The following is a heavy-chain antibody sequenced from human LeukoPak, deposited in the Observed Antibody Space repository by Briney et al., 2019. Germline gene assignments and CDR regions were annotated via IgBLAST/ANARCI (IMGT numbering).Heavy chain of an antibody. Sequence: GGSLRLSCAASGFTFNRYGMHWVRQAPGQGLEYVSGISSDGSSTYYANSVKGRFTISRDNSKNTLYLQMGSLRVEDMAVYYCARDSGGSYDYWGQGTLVTVSS. CDR3: ARDSGGSYDY. D-gene: IGHD2-15*01. V-gene: IGHV3-64*01. J-gene: IGHJ4*02. CDR2: ISSDGSST. CDR1: GFTFNRYG.